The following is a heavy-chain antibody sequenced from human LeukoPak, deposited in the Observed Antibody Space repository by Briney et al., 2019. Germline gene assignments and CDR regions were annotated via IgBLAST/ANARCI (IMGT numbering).Heavy chain of an antibody. D-gene: IGHD6-19*01. V-gene: IGHV3-64*01. CDR3: ARGTVAGHFDY. Sequence: QPGGSLRLSCAASGFTFSSYAMHWVRQAPGKGLEYVSAISSNGGSTYYANSVKGRFTISRDNSKNTLYLQMGSLRAEHMAVYYCARGTVAGHFDYWGQGTLVTVSS. CDR2: ISSNGGST. J-gene: IGHJ4*02. CDR1: GFTFSSYA.